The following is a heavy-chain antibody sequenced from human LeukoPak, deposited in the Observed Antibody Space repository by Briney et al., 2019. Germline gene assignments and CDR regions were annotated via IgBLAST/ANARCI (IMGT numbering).Heavy chain of an antibody. CDR3: ATSRGYCGGDCYSAY. CDR1: GYTFTSYG. J-gene: IGHJ4*02. V-gene: IGHV1-8*02. CDR2: MNPNSGNT. D-gene: IGHD2-21*02. Sequence: GASVKVSCKASGYTFTSYGISWVRQATGQGLEWMGWMNPNSGNTGYAQKFQGRVTMTRNTSISTAYMELSSLRSEDTAVYYCATSRGYCGGDCYSAYWGQGTLVTVSS.